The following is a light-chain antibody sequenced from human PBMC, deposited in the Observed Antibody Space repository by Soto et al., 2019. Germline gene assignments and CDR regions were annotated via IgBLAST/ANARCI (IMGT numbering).Light chain of an antibody. J-gene: IGKJ5*01. V-gene: IGKV1-39*01. CDR3: QQSYSRPIT. CDR2: AAS. Sequence: DIQMTQSPSSLSSSLGDRITITFRASQSISSYLNWYQQKPGKAPKFLIYAASSLQSGVPSRFSGSGSGTDFTLTISSLQPEDFATYYCQQSYSRPITFGQGTRLEIK. CDR1: QSISSY.